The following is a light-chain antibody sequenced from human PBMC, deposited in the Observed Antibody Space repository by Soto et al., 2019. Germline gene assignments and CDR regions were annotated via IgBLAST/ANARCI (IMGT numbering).Light chain of an antibody. CDR2: INI. CDR1: GSNIGAGYD. V-gene: IGLV1-40*01. CDR3: QSYDSSLSGYV. Sequence: QSVLTQPPSVSGAPGQRVTISCTGSGSNIGAGYDVHWYQQLPGTAPKLLIFININRPSGVPDRFSGSKSGTSASLAITGLRAEDEADYYCQSYDSSLSGYVFGTGTKVTVL. J-gene: IGLJ1*01.